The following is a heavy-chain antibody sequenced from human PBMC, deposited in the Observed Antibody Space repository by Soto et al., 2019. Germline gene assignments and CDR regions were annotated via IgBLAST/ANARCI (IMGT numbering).Heavy chain of an antibody. CDR1: GFNFYSYD. Sequence: GGYLRLSCAASGFNFYSYDIHWVRQAPGKGLEVGAVISYDGSKEYYAESVKGRFTISRDNSKNTLYLQMNSLRAEDTALYYFAKVLPPCPGSLGAAFDYWGQGTLVTVSS. D-gene: IGHD3-10*01. J-gene: IGHJ4*02. V-gene: IGHV3-30*18. CDR2: ISYDGSKE. CDR3: AKVLPPCPGSLGAAFDY.